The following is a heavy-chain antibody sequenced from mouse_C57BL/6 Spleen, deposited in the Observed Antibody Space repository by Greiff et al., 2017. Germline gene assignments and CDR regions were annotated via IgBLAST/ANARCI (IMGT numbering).Heavy chain of an antibody. CDR1: GYTFTSYW. D-gene: IGHD1-1*01. Sequence: QVQLQQPGAELVKPGASVKVSCKASGYTFTSYWMHWVKQRPGQGLEWIGRIHPSDSDTNYNQKFKGKATLTVDTSSSSAYMQLSRLTSADSAVYYCAIPVGGDWDFDVWGTGTTVTVSS. J-gene: IGHJ1*03. CDR2: IHPSDSDT. V-gene: IGHV1-74*01. CDR3: AIPVGGDWDFDV.